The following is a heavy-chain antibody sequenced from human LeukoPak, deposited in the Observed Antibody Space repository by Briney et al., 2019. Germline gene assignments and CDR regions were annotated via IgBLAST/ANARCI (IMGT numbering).Heavy chain of an antibody. D-gene: IGHD2-2*01. J-gene: IGHJ6*03. CDR2: IYHSGST. V-gene: IGHV4-38-2*02. Sequence: SETLSLTCTVSGYSISSGYYWGWIRQPPGKGLEWIGSIYHSGSTYYNPSLKSRVTISVDTSKNQFSLKLSSVTAADTAVYYCASDGRHYAGCSSTSCYSIGFYYYYMDVWGKGTTVTVSS. CDR1: GYSISSGYY. CDR3: ASDGRHYAGCSSTSCYSIGFYYYYMDV.